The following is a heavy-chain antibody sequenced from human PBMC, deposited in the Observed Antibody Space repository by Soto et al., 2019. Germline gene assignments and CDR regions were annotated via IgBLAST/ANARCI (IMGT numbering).Heavy chain of an antibody. CDR2: IYYSGST. Sequence: SETLSLTCTVSGGSISSSSYYWGWIRQPPGKGLEWIGSIYYSGSTYYNPSLKSRVTISVDTSRNQFSLKLSSVTAADTAVYYCARDSGQLEQKDPYYFDYWGQGTLVTVSS. D-gene: IGHD6-13*01. CDR3: ARDSGQLEQKDPYYFDY. V-gene: IGHV4-39*02. J-gene: IGHJ4*02. CDR1: GGSISSSSYY.